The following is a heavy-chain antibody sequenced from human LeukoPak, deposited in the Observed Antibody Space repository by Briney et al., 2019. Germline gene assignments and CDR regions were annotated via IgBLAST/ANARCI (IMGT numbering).Heavy chain of an antibody. CDR2: ISSSSSYI. D-gene: IGHD5-12*01. J-gene: IGHJ4*02. CDR3: ARDRPNIVATNFFDY. V-gene: IGHV3-21*01. Sequence: GGSLRLSCAASGFTFSSYSMNWVRQAPGKGLEWVSSISSSSSYIYYADSVKGRFTISRDNAKNSLYLQMNSLRAEDTAVYYCARDRPNIVATNFFDYWGQGTLVTVSS. CDR1: GFTFSSYS.